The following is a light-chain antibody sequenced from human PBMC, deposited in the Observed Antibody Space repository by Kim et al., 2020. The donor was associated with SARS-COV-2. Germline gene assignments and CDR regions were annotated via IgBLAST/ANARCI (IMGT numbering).Light chain of an antibody. CDR2: IYTDGSN. J-gene: IGLJ2*01. CDR1: SGYSDNP. V-gene: IGLV4-69*01. Sequence: ASAKLTCTLSSGYSDNPVAWHQQQPEKGPRFLMKIYTDGSNNRGDGIPERFSGSSSGAVRYLTISSLQSDDEADYYCQTWGSGIRVFGGGTQLTVL. CDR3: QTWGSGIRV.